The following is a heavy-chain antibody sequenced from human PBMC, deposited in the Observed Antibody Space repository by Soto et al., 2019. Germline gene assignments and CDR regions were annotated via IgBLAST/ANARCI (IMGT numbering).Heavy chain of an antibody. CDR1: GFTFSSYS. J-gene: IGHJ4*02. Sequence: GGSLRLSCAASGFTFSSYSMNWVRQAPGKGLEWVSYISSSSSTIYYADSVKGRFTISRDNAKNSLYLQMNSLRAEDTAVYYCAKAARLWFGELLSDYWGQGTLVTVSS. CDR3: AKAARLWFGELLSDY. D-gene: IGHD3-10*01. V-gene: IGHV3-48*01. CDR2: ISSSSSTI.